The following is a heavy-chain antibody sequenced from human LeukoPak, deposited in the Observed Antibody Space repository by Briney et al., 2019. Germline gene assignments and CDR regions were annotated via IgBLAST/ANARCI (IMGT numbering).Heavy chain of an antibody. V-gene: IGHV3-30*04. CDR3: VRDGGYTGGWTYGAGDY. J-gene: IGHJ4*01. CDR1: GFTFSAYV. D-gene: IGHD2-8*02. CDR2: ISNDGNEK. Sequence: GGPLRLSCAASGFTFSAYVMHWVRQAPGKGLECVAVISNDGNEKYYADSVKGRFSISRDNSKNTLYLQMSSLRTEDTAVYYCVRDGGYTGGWTYGAGDYWGQGNLVTVSS.